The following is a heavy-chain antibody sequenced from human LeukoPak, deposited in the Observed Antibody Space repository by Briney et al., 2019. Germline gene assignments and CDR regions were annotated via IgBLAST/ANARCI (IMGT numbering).Heavy chain of an antibody. CDR1: GGSISGYY. CDR3: ASLRNTAMVIDY. V-gene: IGHV4-4*07. J-gene: IGHJ4*02. CDR2: IFSSGDA. Sequence: SETLSLTCTVSGGSISGYYWGWIRQPAGKGLEWIGRIFSSGDATYNPSLKSRVTMSVDTSKNQFSLRLKSVTAADTAVYYCASLRNTAMVIDYWGQGTLVTVSS. D-gene: IGHD5-18*01.